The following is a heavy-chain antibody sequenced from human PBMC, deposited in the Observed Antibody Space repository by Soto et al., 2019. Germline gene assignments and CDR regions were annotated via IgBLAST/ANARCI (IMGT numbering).Heavy chain of an antibody. CDR2: IYQSGTT. CDR1: GFAISSGYY. Sequence: SETLSLTCDVSGFAISSGYYWAWIRQAPEKGLEWIGSIYQSGTTNYNPSLKSRVTMSVDTSKNQFSLKLSSVTAADTAVYYCGAVAGYLFDYWGQGTLVNVSS. J-gene: IGHJ4*02. CDR3: GAVAGYLFDY. D-gene: IGHD6-19*01. V-gene: IGHV4-38-2*01.